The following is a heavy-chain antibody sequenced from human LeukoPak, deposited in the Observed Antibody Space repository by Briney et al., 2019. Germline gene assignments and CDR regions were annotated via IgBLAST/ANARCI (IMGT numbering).Heavy chain of an antibody. Sequence: GESLKISCKGSGYSFTSYWISWVRQMPGKGLEWMGRIDPSDSYTNYSPSFQGHVTISADKSISTAYLQWSSLEASDTAMYYCARRPYDFWNLYYFDYWGQGTLVTVSS. CDR1: GYSFTSYW. CDR2: IDPSDSYT. CDR3: ARRPYDFWNLYYFDY. V-gene: IGHV5-10-1*01. D-gene: IGHD3-3*01. J-gene: IGHJ4*02.